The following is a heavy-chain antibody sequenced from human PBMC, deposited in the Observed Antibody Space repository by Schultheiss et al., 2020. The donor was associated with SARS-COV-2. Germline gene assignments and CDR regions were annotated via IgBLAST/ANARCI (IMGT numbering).Heavy chain of an antibody. CDR1: GFTFSSYS. CDR3: ARGGEYSSSSSWFDP. V-gene: IGHV3-21*01. D-gene: IGHD6-6*01. Sequence: GGSLRLSCAASGFTFSSYSMNWVRQAPGKGLEWVSSISSSSSYIYYADSVKGRFTISRDIAKNSLYLQMNSLRAEDTAVYYCARGGEYSSSSSWFDPWGQGTLVTVSS. J-gene: IGHJ5*02. CDR2: ISSSSSYI.